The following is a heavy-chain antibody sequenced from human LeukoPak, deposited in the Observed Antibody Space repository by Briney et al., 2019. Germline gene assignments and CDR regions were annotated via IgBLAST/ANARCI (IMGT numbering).Heavy chain of an antibody. J-gene: IGHJ4*02. V-gene: IGHV1-2*02. CDR3: AREGHCTSASCAIDY. Sequence: ASVKVSCKASGYTFTDYYMHWVRQAPGQGLEWMGWINPNSGDTNYAQKFQGRVTMTRDTSITTAYMELSRLRSDDTAVYYCAREGHCTSASCAIDYWGQGTLVTVSS. CDR1: GYTFTDYY. D-gene: IGHD2-2*01. CDR2: INPNSGDT.